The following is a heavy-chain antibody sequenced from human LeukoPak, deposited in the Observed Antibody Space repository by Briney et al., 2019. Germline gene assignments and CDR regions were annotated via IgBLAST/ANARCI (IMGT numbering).Heavy chain of an antibody. CDR2: ISTGGERT. D-gene: IGHD6-19*01. V-gene: IGHV3-23*01. J-gene: IGHJ4*02. Sequence: QPGGSLRLSCAASGFTFTNYAMNWVRRAPGKGLEWVSSISTGGERTYYADSMKGRFTISRDNSKNTLYLQIHSLRAEDTAVYYCARDGAPIIAVASRGGPFDYWGQGTLVTVSS. CDR3: ARDGAPIIAVASRGGPFDY. CDR1: GFTFTNYA.